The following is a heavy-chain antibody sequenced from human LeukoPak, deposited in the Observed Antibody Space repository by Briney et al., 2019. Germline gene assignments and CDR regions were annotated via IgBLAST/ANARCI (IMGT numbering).Heavy chain of an antibody. CDR1: GYTFTSYG. D-gene: IGHD3-22*01. J-gene: IGHJ4*02. CDR3: ARRARGWWLGHSSGYYRD. CDR2: MNPNSGNT. Sequence: ASVKVSCKASGYTFTSYGINWVRQATGQGLEWMGWMNPNSGNTGYAQKFQGRATITRNTSISTAYMELSSLRSEDTAVYYCARRARGWWLGHSSGYYRDWGQGTLVTVSS. V-gene: IGHV1-8*03.